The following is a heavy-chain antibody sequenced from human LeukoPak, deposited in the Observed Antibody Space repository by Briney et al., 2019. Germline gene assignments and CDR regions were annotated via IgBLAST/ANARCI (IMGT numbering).Heavy chain of an antibody. CDR3: ARDRIQRWSHDY. D-gene: IGHD5-18*01. V-gene: IGHV3-7*04. J-gene: IGHJ4*02. CDR1: RFTFSGYW. CDR2: IKRDGSEK. Sequence: GGSLRLSCAASRFTFSGYWMSWVRPAPGKGLEWVANIKRDGSEKYYVDSVKGRFTISRENAKNSLYLQMNSLRAEDTAGYYCARDRIQRWSHDYWGQGTLVTVSS.